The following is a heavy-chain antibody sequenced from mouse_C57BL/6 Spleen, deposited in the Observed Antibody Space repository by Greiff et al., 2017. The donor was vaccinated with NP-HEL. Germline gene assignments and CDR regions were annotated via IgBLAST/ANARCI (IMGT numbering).Heavy chain of an antibody. J-gene: IGHJ1*03. CDR2: ISDGGSYT. CDR1: GFTFSSYA. D-gene: IGHD2-4*01. V-gene: IGHV5-4*01. Sequence: EVKVVESGGGLVKPGGSLKLSCAASGFTFSSYAMSWVRQTPEKRLEWVATISDGGSYTYYPDNVKGRFTISRDNAKNNLYLQMSHLKSEDTAMYYCARDEGLRRRDWYFDVWGTGTTVTVSS. CDR3: ARDEGLRRRDWYFDV.